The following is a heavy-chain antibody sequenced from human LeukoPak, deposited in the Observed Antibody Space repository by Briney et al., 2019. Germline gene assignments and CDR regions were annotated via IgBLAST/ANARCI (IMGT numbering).Heavy chain of an antibody. J-gene: IGHJ4*02. Sequence: KPSETLSLTCAVSGGSISSGGYSWSWIRQPPGKGLEWIGYIYHSGSTYYNPSLKSRVTISVDRSKNQFSLKLSSVTAADTAVYYCARVGGSYYFDYWGQGTLVTVSS. CDR3: ARVGGSYYFDY. CDR1: GGSISSGGYS. D-gene: IGHD1-26*01. V-gene: IGHV4-30-2*01. CDR2: IYHSGST.